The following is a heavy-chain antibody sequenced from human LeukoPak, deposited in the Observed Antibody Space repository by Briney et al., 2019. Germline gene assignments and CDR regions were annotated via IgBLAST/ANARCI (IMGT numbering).Heavy chain of an antibody. CDR1: GGSISSSSYY. V-gene: IGHV4-39*01. CDR2: IYYSGST. CDR3: ARGWIAARPGAHKRPFDY. Sequence: SETLSLTCTVSGGSISSSSYYWGWIRQPPGKGLEWIGSIYYSGSTYYNPSLKSRVTISVDTSKNQFSLKLSSVTAADTAVYYCARGWIAARPGAHKRPFDYWGQGTLVTVSS. J-gene: IGHJ4*02. D-gene: IGHD6-6*01.